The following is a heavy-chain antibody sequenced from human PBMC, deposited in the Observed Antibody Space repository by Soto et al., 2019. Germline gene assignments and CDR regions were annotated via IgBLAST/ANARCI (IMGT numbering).Heavy chain of an antibody. CDR3: ARDT. Sequence: QVQLVESGGGVVQPGRSLRLSCAASGFTFSSYAMHWVRQAPGKGLEWVAVISYDGSNKYYADSVKGRFTISRDNSKNTLYLQMNSLRAEDTAVYYCARDTWGQGTLVTVSS. V-gene: IGHV3-30-3*01. CDR2: ISYDGSNK. CDR1: GFTFSSYA. J-gene: IGHJ5*02.